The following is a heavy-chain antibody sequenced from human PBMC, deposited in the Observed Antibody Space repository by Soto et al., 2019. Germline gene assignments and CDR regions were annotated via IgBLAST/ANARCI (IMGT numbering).Heavy chain of an antibody. V-gene: IGHV1-18*04. CDR2: ISAYNGNT. CDR1: GYTFTSYY. J-gene: IGHJ3*02. CDR3: ARTGSGYYDSSGADAFDI. Sequence: GASVKVSCKASGYTFTSYYMHWVRQAPGQGLEWMGWISAYNGNTNYAQKLQGRVTMTTDTSTSTAYMELRSLRSDDTAVYYCARTGSGYYDSSGADAFDIWGQGTMVTVSS. D-gene: IGHD3-22*01.